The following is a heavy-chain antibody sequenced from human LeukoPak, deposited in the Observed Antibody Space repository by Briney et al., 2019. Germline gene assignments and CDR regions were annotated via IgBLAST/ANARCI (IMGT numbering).Heavy chain of an antibody. CDR1: GFTFDDYA. J-gene: IGHJ4*02. Sequence: GGSLRLSCAASGFTFDDYAMHWVRQAPGKGLEWVSGISWESGNIGYAESVKGRFTVSRDNAKNSLYLEVHSLRPEDMALYYCAKELGPYEYGSSPFEYWGQGTLVTVSS. CDR2: ISWESGNI. D-gene: IGHD6-6*01. CDR3: AKELGPYEYGSSPFEY. V-gene: IGHV3-9*03.